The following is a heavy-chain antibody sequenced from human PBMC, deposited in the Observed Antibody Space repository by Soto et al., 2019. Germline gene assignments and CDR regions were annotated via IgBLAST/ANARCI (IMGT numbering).Heavy chain of an antibody. Sequence: GASVKVSCKASGYTFISYGISWVRQAPGQGLEWMGGIIPIFGTANYAQKFQGRVTITADESTSTAYMELSSLRSEDTAVYYCAEVSGPNYYYYYGMDVWGQGTTVTVSS. CDR2: IIPIFGTA. V-gene: IGHV1-69*13. D-gene: IGHD3-16*02. J-gene: IGHJ6*02. CDR3: AEVSGPNYYYYYGMDV. CDR1: GYTFISYG.